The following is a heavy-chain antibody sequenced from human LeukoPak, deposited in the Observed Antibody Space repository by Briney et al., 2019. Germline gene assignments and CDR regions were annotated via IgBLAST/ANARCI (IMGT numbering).Heavy chain of an antibody. D-gene: IGHD3-16*01. CDR2: IYHSGST. J-gene: IGHJ4*02. CDR3: ARVRNDYVWGTETYYFDY. Sequence: SETLSLTCTVSGGSISSGDYYWSWIRQPPGKGLEWIGYIYHSGSTYYNPSLKSRVTISVDRSKNQFSLKLSSVTAADTAVYYCARVRNDYVWGTETYYFDYWGQGTLVTVSS. V-gene: IGHV4-30-2*01. CDR1: GGSISSGDYY.